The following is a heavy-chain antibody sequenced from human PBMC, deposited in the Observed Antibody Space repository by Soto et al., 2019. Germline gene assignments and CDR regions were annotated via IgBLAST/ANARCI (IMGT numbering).Heavy chain of an antibody. CDR2: ISSSSSTI. Sequence: GSLRLSGAASGXTFSSYGMNWVRQAPGKGLEWVSYISSSSSTIYYADSVKGRFTISRDNAKNSLYLQMNSLRDEYTAVYYCARVKQVVVADLDYWGQGTLATVS. V-gene: IGHV3-48*02. J-gene: IGHJ4*02. CDR1: GXTFSSYG. CDR3: ARVKQVVVADLDY. D-gene: IGHD2-15*01.